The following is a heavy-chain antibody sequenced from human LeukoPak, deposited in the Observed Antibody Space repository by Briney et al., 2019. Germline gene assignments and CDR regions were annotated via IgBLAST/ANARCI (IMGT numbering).Heavy chain of an antibody. J-gene: IGHJ4*02. CDR3: ARDLFFAYYDSSGYPDY. Sequence: GGSLRLSCAASEFTFSSYAMHWVRRAPGKGLEWVAVISYDGSNKYYADSVKGRFTISRDNSKNTLYLQMNSLRAEDTAVYYCARDLFFAYYDSSGYPDYWGQGTLVTVSS. CDR2: ISYDGSNK. D-gene: IGHD3-22*01. CDR1: EFTFSSYA. V-gene: IGHV3-30-3*01.